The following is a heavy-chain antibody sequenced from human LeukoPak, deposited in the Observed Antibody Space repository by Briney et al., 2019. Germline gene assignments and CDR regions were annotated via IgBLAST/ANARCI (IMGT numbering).Heavy chain of an antibody. V-gene: IGHV3-48*03. CDR2: INSVSSTI. Sequence: GGSLRLSCAASGFTFSNYEMNWVRQAPGKGLEWVSYINSVSSTIFYADSVKGRFTISRDNAKNSLYLQVNSLRAEDTAVYYCARAGRKSRGVDLVRKKETGYYYYMDVWGKGTTVTDSS. CDR3: ARAGRKSRGVDLVRKKETGYYYYMDV. CDR1: GFTFSNYE. D-gene: IGHD3-10*02. J-gene: IGHJ6*03.